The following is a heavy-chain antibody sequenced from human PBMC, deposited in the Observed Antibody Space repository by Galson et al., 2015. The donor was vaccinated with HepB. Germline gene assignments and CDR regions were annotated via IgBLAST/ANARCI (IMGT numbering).Heavy chain of an antibody. CDR1: GFTFSSYG. CDR2: IWYDGSNK. CDR3: ARVGPQLWSYYYYYGMDV. Sequence: SLRLSCAASGFTFSSYGMHWVRQAPGKGLEWVAVIWYDGSNKYYADSVKGRFTISRDNSKNTLYLQMNSLRAEDTAVYYCARVGPQLWSYYYYYGMDVWGQGTTVTVSS. V-gene: IGHV3-33*01. J-gene: IGHJ6*02. D-gene: IGHD5-18*01.